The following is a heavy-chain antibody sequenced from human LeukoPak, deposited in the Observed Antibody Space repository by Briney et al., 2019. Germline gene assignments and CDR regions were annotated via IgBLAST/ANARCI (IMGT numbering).Heavy chain of an antibody. J-gene: IGHJ4*02. D-gene: IGHD4-23*01. Sequence: PRGSLRLSCAASGFTFSSYWMSCVRQAPGKGLEWVASINQGGRETYYVDSVKGRFTISRDNAKNSLYLQMNSLRAEDTAVYYCAGAGYGGALDYWGQGTLVTVSS. CDR3: AGAGYGGALDY. CDR1: GFTFSSYW. V-gene: IGHV3-7*03. CDR2: INQGGRET.